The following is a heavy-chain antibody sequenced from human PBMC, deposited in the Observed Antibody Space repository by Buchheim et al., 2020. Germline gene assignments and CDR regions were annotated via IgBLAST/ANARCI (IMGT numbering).Heavy chain of an antibody. D-gene: IGHD5-12*01. Sequence: QVQLVESGGGVVQPGRSLRLSCAASGFTFSSYAMHWVRQAPGKGLEWVAVISYDGSNKYYADSVKGRFTISRDNSKNTPYPQMNSLRAEDTAVYYCANLAGYSGYGVLDSYYYYYYGMDVWGQGTT. CDR3: ANLAGYSGYGVLDSYYYYYYGMDV. CDR2: ISYDGSNK. J-gene: IGHJ6*02. V-gene: IGHV3-30-3*01. CDR1: GFTFSSYA.